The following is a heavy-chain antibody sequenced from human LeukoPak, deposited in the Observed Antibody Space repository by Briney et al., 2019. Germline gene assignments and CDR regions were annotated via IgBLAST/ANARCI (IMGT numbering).Heavy chain of an antibody. CDR1: GYTFTSHG. D-gene: IGHD2-2*01. CDR3: ARMGYCSSTSCLWGGYYYYYYGMDV. Sequence: ASVKVSCKASGYTFTSHGISWVRQAPGQGLEWMGWISAYNGNTNYAQKLQGRVTMTTDTSTSTAYMELRSLRSDDTAVYYCARMGYCSSTSCLWGGYYYYYYGMDVWGQGTTVTVSS. V-gene: IGHV1-18*01. J-gene: IGHJ6*02. CDR2: ISAYNGNT.